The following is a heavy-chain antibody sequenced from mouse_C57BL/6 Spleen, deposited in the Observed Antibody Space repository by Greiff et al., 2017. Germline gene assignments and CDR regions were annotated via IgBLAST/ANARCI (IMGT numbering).Heavy chain of an antibody. CDR2: IDPSDSYT. CDR3: ARSYDYDGFAY. J-gene: IGHJ3*01. V-gene: IGHV1-69*01. D-gene: IGHD2-4*01. CDR1: GYTFTSYW. Sequence: VQLQQPGAELVMPGASVKLSCKASGYTFTSYWMHWVKQRPGQGLEWIGEIDPSDSYTNYNQKFKGKSTLTVDKSSSTAYMQLSSLTSEDSAVYYCARSYDYDGFAYWGTGTLVTVSA.